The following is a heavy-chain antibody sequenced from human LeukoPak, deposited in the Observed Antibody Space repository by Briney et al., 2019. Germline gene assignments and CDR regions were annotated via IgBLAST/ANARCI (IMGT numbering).Heavy chain of an antibody. V-gene: IGHV4-39*07. CDR1: GGSVNSGAYY. J-gene: IGHJ3*02. D-gene: IGHD3-16*01. CDR3: ARDLGGWGTFDI. Sequence: SETLSLTCTVSGGSVNSGAYYWSWIRQPPGKGLEWIGNIYSSGSAYYNPSLKSRVTMSVDTSKNQFSLELSSVTAADTAVYYCARDLGGWGTFDIWGQGTMVTVSS. CDR2: IYSSGSA.